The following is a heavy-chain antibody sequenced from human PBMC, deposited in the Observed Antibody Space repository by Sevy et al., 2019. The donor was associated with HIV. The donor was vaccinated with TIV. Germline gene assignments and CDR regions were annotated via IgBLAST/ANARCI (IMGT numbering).Heavy chain of an antibody. CDR2: IKTDGSSR. J-gene: IGHJ3*01. V-gene: IGHV3-74*01. Sequence: GGSLRLSCAASGFTFSNYWMHWVRQAPGKGLVWVSRIKTDGSSRDSADRVKGRFFISRGNAKNLVYLQMDSLSAEDTAVYYCAREGDIVLVPTAVDAFDFWGQGTMVTVSS. CDR1: GFTFSNYW. D-gene: IGHD2-2*01. CDR3: AREGDIVLVPTAVDAFDF.